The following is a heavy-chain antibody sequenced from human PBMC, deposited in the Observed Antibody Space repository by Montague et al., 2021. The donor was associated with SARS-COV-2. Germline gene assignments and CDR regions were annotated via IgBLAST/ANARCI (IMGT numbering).Heavy chain of an antibody. Sequence: SETLSLTCTASGGSISSSSYYWGWIRQPPGKGLEWIGSIYYSGSTYYNPSLKSRVTISVDTSKNQFSLKLSSVTAADTAVYYCASERVSGSGSYYNPFLLVGYWGQGTLVTVSS. CDR3: ASERVSGSGSYYNPFLLVGY. D-gene: IGHD3-10*01. CDR2: IYYSGST. J-gene: IGHJ4*02. CDR1: GGSISSSSYY. V-gene: IGHV4-39*01.